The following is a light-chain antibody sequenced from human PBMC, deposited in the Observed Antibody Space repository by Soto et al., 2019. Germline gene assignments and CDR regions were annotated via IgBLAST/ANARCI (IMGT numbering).Light chain of an antibody. V-gene: IGKV1-39*01. J-gene: IGKJ1*01. CDR2: AAS. Sequence: DIQMTSSQPSMAASGKGIDISACRASQSISGYLNWYQQKPGKAPKLLIYAASSLQSGVPSRFSGSGSGTDFNLTISCLQPEDSATSYCQQSYSTQWTFGQGTKVDIK. CDR3: QQSYSTQWT. CDR1: QSISGY.